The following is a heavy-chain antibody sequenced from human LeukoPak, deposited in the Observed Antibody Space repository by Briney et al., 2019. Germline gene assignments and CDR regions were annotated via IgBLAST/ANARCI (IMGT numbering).Heavy chain of an antibody. Sequence: PGGSLRLSCAASGFSFSNYVMTWVRQAPGKGLEWVSAIIGTGAGTYYADSVKGRFTISRDNAKNTVYLQMNSLRVEDTAVYYCARGGSNYGDFYYWGQGTLVTVSS. V-gene: IGHV3-23*01. D-gene: IGHD4-11*01. CDR1: GFSFSNYV. CDR2: IIGTGAGT. CDR3: ARGGSNYGDFYY. J-gene: IGHJ4*02.